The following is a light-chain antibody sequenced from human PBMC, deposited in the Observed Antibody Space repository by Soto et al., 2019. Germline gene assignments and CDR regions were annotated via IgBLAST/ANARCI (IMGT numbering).Light chain of an antibody. CDR3: QVYGSSAWR. Sequence: LTISDVAVSLSQRKTATLSRRASQSISSSYLAWYQQRPGQAPRLLIYGASSRATGIPDRFSGSGSGTEFTLTISILEAEDFVVYYCQVYGSSAWRFGEGTKVDI. CDR2: GAS. CDR1: QSISSSY. V-gene: IGKV3-20*01. J-gene: IGKJ1*01.